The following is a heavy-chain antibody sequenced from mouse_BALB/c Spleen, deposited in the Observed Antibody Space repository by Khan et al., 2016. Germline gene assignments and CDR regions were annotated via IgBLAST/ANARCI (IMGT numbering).Heavy chain of an antibody. Sequence: EVELVESGGGLVKPGGSLKLSCAASGFTFRNYAMSWVRQTPEKRLEWVASISTGDSTYYADREKGRSTIFRDNARNILYLQMISLRSEDTAMFYCARDDYANYVDYLDYWGQGTTLTVSS. CDR1: GFTFRNYA. CDR2: ISTGDST. V-gene: IGHV5-6-5*01. D-gene: IGHD2-1*01. J-gene: IGHJ2*01. CDR3: ARDDYANYVDYLDY.